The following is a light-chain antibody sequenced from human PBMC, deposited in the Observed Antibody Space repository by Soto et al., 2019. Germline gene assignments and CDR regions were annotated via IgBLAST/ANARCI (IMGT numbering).Light chain of an antibody. J-gene: IGLJ2*01. Sequence: QSALTQPASVSGSPGPSITISCTGTSSDVGGYSYVFWYQHHPGKAPKLMIYEVNNRPAGVSDRFSGSKSGNTASLTISGLQAEDEADYYCSSHTSSNTVVFGGGTKVTVL. V-gene: IGLV2-14*01. CDR2: EVN. CDR3: SSHTSSNTVV. CDR1: SSDVGGYSY.